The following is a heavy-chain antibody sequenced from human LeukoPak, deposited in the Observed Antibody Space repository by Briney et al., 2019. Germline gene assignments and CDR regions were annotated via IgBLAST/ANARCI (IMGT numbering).Heavy chain of an antibody. J-gene: IGHJ4*02. Sequence: SETLSLTCAVSGGSISSSNWWSWVRQPPGKGLEWIGEIYHSGSTNYNPSLKSRVTISVDKSKNQFSLKLSSVTAADTAVYYCARQGVGGSYRRRFDYWGQGTLVTVSS. V-gene: IGHV4-4*02. CDR1: GGSISSSNW. D-gene: IGHD1-26*01. CDR3: ARQGVGGSYRRRFDY. CDR2: IYHSGST.